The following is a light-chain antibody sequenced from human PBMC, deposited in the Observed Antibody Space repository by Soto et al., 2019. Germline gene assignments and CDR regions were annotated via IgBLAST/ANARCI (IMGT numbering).Light chain of an antibody. J-gene: IGKJ1*01. V-gene: IGKV1-39*01. CDR2: AAS. CDR1: QTIINF. Sequence: DIQMTQSPSSLSASVGDRVTITCRASQTIINFLNWYQQKQGKAPKLLISAASRLHSGGPSRFTGSGSGTDFTLTITRLKPEDFATYWCQQTYKTPWTFGQGTEVEIK. CDR3: QQTYKTPWT.